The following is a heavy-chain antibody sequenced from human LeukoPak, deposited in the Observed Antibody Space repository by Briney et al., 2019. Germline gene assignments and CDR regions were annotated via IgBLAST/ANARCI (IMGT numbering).Heavy chain of an antibody. J-gene: IGHJ4*02. D-gene: IGHD6-13*01. V-gene: IGHV5-51*01. CDR2: IHPGDSDT. CDR3: ARQTSIAGDY. Sequence: GESLKISCKGSGYSFTSYWIGWVRQMPGKGLEWMGIIHPGDSDTTYSPSFQGQVTISVDKSISTAYLQWSSLKASDTAMYYCARQTSIAGDYWGQGTLVTVSS. CDR1: GYSFTSYW.